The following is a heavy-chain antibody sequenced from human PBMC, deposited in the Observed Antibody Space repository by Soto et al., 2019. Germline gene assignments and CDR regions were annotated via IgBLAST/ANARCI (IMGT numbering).Heavy chain of an antibody. CDR1: GFTFSSYS. D-gene: IGHD3-10*01. CDR3: AKKANSGPGRQYFDN. V-gene: IGHV3-23*01. Sequence: GGSLRLSCAASGFTFSSYSIGWVLQAPGKGLEWVSGFRTGGDDATTYYADSVKCRFTISRDNSKNMLCVQMNSLRAEDTAIYYYAKKANSGPGRQYFDNWGPGPLVTLSS. J-gene: IGHJ4*02. CDR2: FRTGGDDAT.